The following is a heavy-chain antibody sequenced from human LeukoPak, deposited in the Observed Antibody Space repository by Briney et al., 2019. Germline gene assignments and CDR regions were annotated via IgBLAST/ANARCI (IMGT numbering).Heavy chain of an antibody. CDR2: IFYSGST. Sequence: PSETLSLTCTVSGGSISSYYWSWIRQPPGKGLEWIGYIFYSGSTKYNPSLKSRVTISVDTSKSQFSLKLSSVNAADTAVCYCAKSSLYCTSTSCSYYFDYWGQGTLVTVSS. V-gene: IGHV4-59*01. J-gene: IGHJ4*02. D-gene: IGHD2-2*01. CDR1: GGSISSYY. CDR3: AKSSLYCTSTSCSYYFDY.